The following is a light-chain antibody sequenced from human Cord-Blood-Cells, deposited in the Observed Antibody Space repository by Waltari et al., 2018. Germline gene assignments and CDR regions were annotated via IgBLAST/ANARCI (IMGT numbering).Light chain of an antibody. CDR2: AAS. CDR1: QSISSY. CDR3: QQSYSTPRLT. J-gene: IGKJ4*01. V-gene: IGKV1-39*01. Sequence: DIQMTQSPLSLSASVGDRVTITCRASQSISSYLTCYQQKPGKAPKLLIYAASSLQSGVPARFSGSGSGTDCTLTISSLQPEDFATYYCQQSYSTPRLTFGGGTKVEIK.